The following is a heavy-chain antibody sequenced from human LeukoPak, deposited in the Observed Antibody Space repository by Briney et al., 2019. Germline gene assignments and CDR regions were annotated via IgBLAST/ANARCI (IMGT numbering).Heavy chain of an antibody. Sequence: SSETLSLTCAVYGGSFSGYYWSWIRQPPGKGLEWIGEINHSGSTNYNPSLKSRVTISVDTSKNQFSLKLSSVTAADTAVYYCARGYDFWTRWFDPWGQGTLVTVSS. D-gene: IGHD3-3*01. J-gene: IGHJ5*02. V-gene: IGHV4-34*01. CDR2: INHSGST. CDR3: ARGYDFWTRWFDP. CDR1: GGSFSGYY.